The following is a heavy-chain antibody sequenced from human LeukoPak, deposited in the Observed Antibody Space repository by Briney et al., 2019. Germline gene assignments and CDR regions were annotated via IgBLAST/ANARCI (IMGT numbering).Heavy chain of an antibody. D-gene: IGHD3-10*01. CDR3: ARDRYYYGSGSYFY. CDR1: GGSFSGYY. Sequence: PSETLSLTCAVYGGSFSGYYWSWIRQPPGKGLEWIGEINHSGSTNYNPSLESRVTISVDTSKNQFSLKLSSVTAADTAVYYCARDRYYYGSGSYFYWGQGTLVTVSS. V-gene: IGHV4-34*01. J-gene: IGHJ4*02. CDR2: INHSGST.